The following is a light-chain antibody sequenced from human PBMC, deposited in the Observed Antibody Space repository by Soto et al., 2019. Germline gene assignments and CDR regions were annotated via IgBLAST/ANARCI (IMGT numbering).Light chain of an antibody. CDR2: EVN. V-gene: IGLV2-8*01. CDR1: SSDVGAYNY. Sequence: QSALTQPPSASGSPGQSGTISCTGTSSDVGAYNYVSWYQQYPGKVPKLMVYEVNKRPSGVPDRFSGSKSGNTASLTVSGLQAEDEADYYCTSYAGGNNVFGTGTKVTVL. CDR3: TSYAGGNNV. J-gene: IGLJ1*01.